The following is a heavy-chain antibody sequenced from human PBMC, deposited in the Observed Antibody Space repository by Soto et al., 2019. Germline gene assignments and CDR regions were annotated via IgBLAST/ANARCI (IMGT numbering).Heavy chain of an antibody. V-gene: IGHV1-2*04. CDR1: GYTFTDYY. D-gene: IGHD6-19*01. CDR3: VTSRVSVAVAGETEYYFDY. CDR2: VNPNSGGT. J-gene: IGHJ4*02. Sequence: ASVKVSCKASGYTFTDYYIHWVRQAPGQGLEWMGWVNPNSGGTNYAQKFQGWVTMTRDTSISTAYMELSRLRSDDTAVYYCVTSRVSVAVAGETEYYFDYWGQGTLVTGSS.